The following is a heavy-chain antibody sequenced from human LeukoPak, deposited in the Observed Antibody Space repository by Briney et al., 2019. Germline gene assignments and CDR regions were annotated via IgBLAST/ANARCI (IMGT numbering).Heavy chain of an antibody. D-gene: IGHD2-8*02. CDR2: IHHSGTT. CDR1: GDSMTNYY. V-gene: IGHV4-59*01. J-gene: IGHJ4*02. CDR3: AKTGSLVGRFFDY. Sequence: SETLSLTCTVSGDSMTNYYWNWIRQPPGKGLEWIGYIHHSGTTNYNPSLKSRLTMSVDTSKNQFSLKLTSVSAADTAMYFCAKTGSLVGRFFDYWGQGIQVIVSS.